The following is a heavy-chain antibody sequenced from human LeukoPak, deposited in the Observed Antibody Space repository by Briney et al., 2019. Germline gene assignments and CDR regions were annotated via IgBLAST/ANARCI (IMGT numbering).Heavy chain of an antibody. CDR2: MNLNSGNT. J-gene: IGHJ4*02. Sequence: ASVKVSCKASGYTFTSNDINWVRKALGQGLEWMGWMNLNSGNTGYAQKFQGRVTMTRNTSISTAYMELSSLRSEDTAVYYCARGRQIYYDSSGYYYGVNYWGQGTLVTVSS. V-gene: IGHV1-8*01. CDR1: GYTFTSND. D-gene: IGHD3-22*01. CDR3: ARGRQIYYDSSGYYYGVNY.